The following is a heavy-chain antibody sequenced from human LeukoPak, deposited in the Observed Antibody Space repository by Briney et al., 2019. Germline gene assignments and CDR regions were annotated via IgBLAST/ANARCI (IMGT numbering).Heavy chain of an antibody. CDR1: GDSISGHY. D-gene: IGHD6-13*01. J-gene: IGHJ4*02. Sequence: SETLSLTCTLSGDSISGHYLSWIRQPPGKELEWIGYIYYSGTTNYNPSLKSRVTMSVDTSKNQFSLKLSSVTAADTAVYYCARGGASSKFLEYWGQGTLVTVSS. V-gene: IGHV4-59*11. CDR2: IYYSGTT. CDR3: ARGGASSKFLEY.